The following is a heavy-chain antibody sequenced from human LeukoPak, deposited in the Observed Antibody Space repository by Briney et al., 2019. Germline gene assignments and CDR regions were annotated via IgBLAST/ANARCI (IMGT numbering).Heavy chain of an antibody. Sequence: SGTLSLTCTVAGGSIRNSYWSSIRQPAGNGLEWLVRVYSSGIAGFNPSLKSRVTMSVDKSKNQFSLRLDSLTAADTAVYYCARGAANIYYYYLDVWGNGTTVTVSS. J-gene: IGHJ6*03. V-gene: IGHV4-4*07. CDR3: ARGAANIYYYYLDV. CDR1: GGSIRNSY. CDR2: VYSSGIA. D-gene: IGHD2-15*01.